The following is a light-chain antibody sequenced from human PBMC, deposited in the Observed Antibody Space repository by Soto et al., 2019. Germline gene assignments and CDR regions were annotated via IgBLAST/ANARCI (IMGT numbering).Light chain of an antibody. CDR3: QQYNNWTPVT. CDR1: QSVSSN. Sequence: EIVMTQSPATLSVSPGERATLSCSASQSVSSNLAWYQQKPGQAPRLLIYGASTRATGITARFRVSGSGTDFTLTISSLQSEDFAVYYCQQYNNWTPVTFGPGTKVDIK. V-gene: IGKV3-15*01. CDR2: GAS. J-gene: IGKJ3*01.